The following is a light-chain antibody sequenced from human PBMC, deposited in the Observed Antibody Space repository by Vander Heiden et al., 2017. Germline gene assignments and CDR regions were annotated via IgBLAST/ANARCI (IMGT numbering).Light chain of an antibody. V-gene: IGLV1-40*01. Sequence: QSVLTPPPSVSGATGQRVTISCTGSSSNIWAGYDVHWYQQLPGTAPKLLIYGNSNRPSGVPDRFSGSKSGTSASLAITGLQAEDEADYYCQSYDSSLSGWVFGGGTKLTVL. J-gene: IGLJ3*02. CDR3: QSYDSSLSGWV. CDR1: SSNIWAGYD. CDR2: GNS.